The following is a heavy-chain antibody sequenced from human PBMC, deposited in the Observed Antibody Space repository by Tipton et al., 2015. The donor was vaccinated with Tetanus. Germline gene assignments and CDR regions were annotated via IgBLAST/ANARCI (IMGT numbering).Heavy chain of an antibody. V-gene: IGHV3-7*03. CDR1: GFTFSSYW. D-gene: IGHD5-12*01. J-gene: IGHJ4*02. CDR2: IKEDGSEK. Sequence: SLRLSCAASGFTFSSYWMSWVRQTPGRGLEWVANIKEDGSEKYYVDSVKGRFTISRDNAKNSLLLEMSSLRVKDTAVYFCVSRYSNAWYYFDIWGQGTPVTVSS. CDR3: VSRYSNAWYYFDI.